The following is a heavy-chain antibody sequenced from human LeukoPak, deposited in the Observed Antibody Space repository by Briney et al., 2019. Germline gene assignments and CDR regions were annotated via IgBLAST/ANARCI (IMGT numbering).Heavy chain of an antibody. D-gene: IGHD2-2*01. Sequence: PGGSLRLSCAGSGFAFSSDPMSWVRQAPGKGLQWVSAISGGGGTAYYADSVKGRFTITRDNSKSTLYLQMDSLRAEDTAIYYCAARPLMPPRFDDWGQGTLVTVSS. CDR2: ISGGGGTA. V-gene: IGHV3-23*01. J-gene: IGHJ4*02. CDR1: GFAFSSDP. CDR3: AARPLMPPRFDD.